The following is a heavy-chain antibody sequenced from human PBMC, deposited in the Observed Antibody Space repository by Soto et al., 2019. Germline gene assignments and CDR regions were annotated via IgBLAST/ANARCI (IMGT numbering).Heavy chain of an antibody. Sequence: PSESLSLTCTVSGGSISSGNYYWSWIRQPPGKGLEWIGFISYSGSAYYNPSLKSRVTISVDTSKNQFSLKLSSVTAADTAVYYCARTAYDSSGYTMEYDYWGQGTLVPVSS. CDR3: ARTAYDSSGYTMEYDY. CDR1: GGSISSGNYY. CDR2: ISYSGSA. V-gene: IGHV4-30-4*02. J-gene: IGHJ4*02. D-gene: IGHD3-22*01.